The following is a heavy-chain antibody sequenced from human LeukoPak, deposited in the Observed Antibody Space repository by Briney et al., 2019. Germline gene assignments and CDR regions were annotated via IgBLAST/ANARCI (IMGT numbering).Heavy chain of an antibody. J-gene: IGHJ4*02. CDR3: ARDRTSGVDY. CDR2: IYTTGTT. CDR1: GGSISSYY. Sequence: SETLSLTCTVSGGSISSYYWSWIRQPAGKGLEWIGRIYTTGTTDYNPSLKSRLTISVDKSKNQFSLKLSSVTAADTAVYYCARDRTSGVDYWGQGTLVTVSS. V-gene: IGHV4-4*07. D-gene: IGHD2-8*01.